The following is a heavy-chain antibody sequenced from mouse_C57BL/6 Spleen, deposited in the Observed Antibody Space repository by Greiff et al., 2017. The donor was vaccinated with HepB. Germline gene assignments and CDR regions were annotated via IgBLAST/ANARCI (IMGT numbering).Heavy chain of an antibody. CDR2: IDPNSGGT. Sequence: QVQLQQPGAELVKPGASVKLSCKASGYTFTSYWMHWVKQRPGRGLEWIGRIDPNSGGTKYNEKFKSKATLTVDKPSSTAYMQLSSLTSEDSAVYYCAYSRFYSNHGFAYWGQGTLVTVSA. CDR3: AYSRFYSNHGFAY. J-gene: IGHJ3*01. D-gene: IGHD2-5*01. CDR1: GYTFTSYW. V-gene: IGHV1-72*01.